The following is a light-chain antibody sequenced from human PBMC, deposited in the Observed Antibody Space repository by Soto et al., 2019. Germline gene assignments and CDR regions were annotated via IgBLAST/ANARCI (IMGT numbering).Light chain of an antibody. V-gene: IGLV1-40*01. CDR3: QSYDSSLSAHYV. Sequence: QAALTQPPSMSGAPGQRVPISCTGSSSNIGATYDVQWYQQLPGTAPKLLIYGNSNRPSGVPDRFSGSKSGTSASLAITGLQADDEADYYCQSYDSSLSAHYVFGTGTKVTVL. CDR1: SSNIGATYD. J-gene: IGLJ1*01. CDR2: GNS.